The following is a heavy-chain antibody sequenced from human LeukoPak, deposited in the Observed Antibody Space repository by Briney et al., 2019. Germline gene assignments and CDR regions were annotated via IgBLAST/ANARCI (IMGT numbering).Heavy chain of an antibody. V-gene: IGHV3-30*04. CDR3: SELGITMIGGV. CDR2: ISYDGSNK. Sequence: GGSLRLSCAASGFTFSSYAMHWVRQAPGKGLEWVAVISYDGSNKYYADSVKGRFTISRDSAKKSLYLQMNSLRAEETAVYYSSELGITMIGGVWGKGTTVTISS. CDR1: GFTFSSYA. J-gene: IGHJ6*04. D-gene: IGHD3-10*02.